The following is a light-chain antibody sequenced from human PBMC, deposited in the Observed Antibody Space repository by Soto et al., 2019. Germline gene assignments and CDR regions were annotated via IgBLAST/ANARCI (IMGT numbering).Light chain of an antibody. J-gene: IGKJ1*01. V-gene: IGKV3-20*01. CDR1: QIVNNF. Sequence: EVVLTQSPATLSLSPGYRATLSCRASQIVNNFLAWYQQKPGQAPRLLIYGASNRATGIPDRFSGSGSGTDFTLTISRLEPEDFAVYYCQQYGSSGTFGQGTKVDIK. CDR2: GAS. CDR3: QQYGSSGT.